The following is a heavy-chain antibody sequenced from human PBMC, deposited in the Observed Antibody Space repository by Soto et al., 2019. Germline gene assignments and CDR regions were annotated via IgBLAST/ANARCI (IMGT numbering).Heavy chain of an antibody. CDR1: GYTFTSYD. Sequence: GASVKVSCKASGYTFTSYDINWVRQATGQGLEWMGWMNPNSGNTGYAQKFQGRVTMTRNTSISTAYMELSSLRSEDTAVYYCARGQYSSSWYNNYYYYYYMDVWGKGTTVTVSS. D-gene: IGHD6-13*01. CDR2: MNPNSGNT. V-gene: IGHV1-8*01. CDR3: ARGQYSSSWYNNYYYYYYMDV. J-gene: IGHJ6*03.